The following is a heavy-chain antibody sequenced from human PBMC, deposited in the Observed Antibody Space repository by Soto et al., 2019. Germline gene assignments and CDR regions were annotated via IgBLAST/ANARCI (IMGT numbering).Heavy chain of an antibody. V-gene: IGHV3-30-3*01. CDR2: ISYDGSNK. Sequence: GGSLRLSCAASGFTFSSYAMHWVRQAPGKGLEWVAVISYDGSNKYYADSVKGRFTISRDNSKNTLYLQMNSLRAEDTAVYYCARDKVTEGAGGVYYYYGMDVWGQGTTVTVSS. CDR3: ARDKVTEGAGGVYYYYGMDV. CDR1: GFTFSSYA. J-gene: IGHJ6*02. D-gene: IGHD2-21*02.